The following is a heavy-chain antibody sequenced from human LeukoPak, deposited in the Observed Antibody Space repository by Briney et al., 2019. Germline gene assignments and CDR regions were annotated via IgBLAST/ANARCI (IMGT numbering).Heavy chain of an antibody. Sequence: SQTLSLTCALSGDIFSSNNAAWNWISQSPSRGLEWLERTYYRSKWYDGYEVSVKSRVTINPDTSKNQFSLQLNSVAPEATAVYYCSRVFSGADDTSFDYWGQGTLVTVSS. CDR1: GDIFSSNNAA. V-gene: IGHV6-1*01. J-gene: IGHJ4*02. CDR2: TYYRSKWYD. CDR3: SRVFSGADDTSFDY. D-gene: IGHD2-8*02.